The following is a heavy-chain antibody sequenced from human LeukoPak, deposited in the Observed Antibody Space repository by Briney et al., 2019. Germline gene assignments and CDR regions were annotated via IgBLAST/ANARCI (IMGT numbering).Heavy chain of an antibody. V-gene: IGHV1-69*13. CDR2: IIPVYGTT. CDR3: ATSVDL. J-gene: IGHJ5*02. Sequence: SVKVSCKAFGGTFSSYAISWVRQAPGQGLEWMGTIIPVYGTTNYAQRFQGRVTITADESTSTAYMELSSLRSDDTAVYYCATSVDLWGQGTLVTVSS. CDR1: GGTFSSYA.